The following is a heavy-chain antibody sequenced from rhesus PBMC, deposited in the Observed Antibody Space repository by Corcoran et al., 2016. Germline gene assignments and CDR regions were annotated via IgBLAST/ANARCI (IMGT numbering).Heavy chain of an antibody. V-gene: IGHV4-106*01. CDR1: GGSISDDYY. CDR2: RYGSGGRT. Sequence: QVQLQESGPGLVKPSETLSLTCAVSGGSISDDYYWSWIRQPRGKGLERIGYRYGSGGRTNYNTSHKNRVTISIDASKSLFALKLSSVAAADTAVYYCAREEAALSYWGQGVLVTVSS. D-gene: IGHD4-29*01. J-gene: IGHJ4*01. CDR3: AREEAALSY.